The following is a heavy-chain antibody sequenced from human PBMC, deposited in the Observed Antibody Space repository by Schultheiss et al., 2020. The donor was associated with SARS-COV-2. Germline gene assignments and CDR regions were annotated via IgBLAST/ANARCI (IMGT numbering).Heavy chain of an antibody. Sequence: GESLKISCKGSGYSFTSYWIGWVRQMPGKGLEWMGIIYPADSDSRYSPSLQGQVTISADKSISTAYLQWSSLKASDTAMYYCARHVGPGPSGYYYGMDVWGQGTTVTVSS. CDR2: IYPADSDS. D-gene: IGHD3-10*01. CDR1: GYSFTSYW. J-gene: IGHJ6*02. CDR3: ARHVGPGPSGYYYGMDV. V-gene: IGHV5-51*01.